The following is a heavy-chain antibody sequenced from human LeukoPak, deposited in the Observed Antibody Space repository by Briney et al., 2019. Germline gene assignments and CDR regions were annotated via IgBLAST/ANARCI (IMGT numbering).Heavy chain of an antibody. CDR1: GGSTSSHY. CDR2: IFNTGNT. J-gene: IGHJ4*02. V-gene: IGHV4-59*11. CDR3: ASRPADTTWYGVFDY. D-gene: IGHD3-10*01. Sequence: SETLSLTCTVSGGSTSSHYWSWIRQPPGKRLEWIGYIFNTGNTNYNPSLASRVTMSVDTSRAQFFLRLSPVTAADTAIYYCASRPADTTWYGVFDYWSQGTLVTVSS.